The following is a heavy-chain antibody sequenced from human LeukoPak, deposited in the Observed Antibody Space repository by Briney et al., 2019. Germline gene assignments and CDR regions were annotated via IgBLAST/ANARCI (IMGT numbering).Heavy chain of an antibody. CDR1: GGSFSGYY. J-gene: IGHJ4*02. CDR2: IKHSGST. V-gene: IGHV4-34*01. Sequence: SSETLSLTCAVYGGSFSGYYWSWIRQPPGKGLEWIGEIKHSGSTNYNPSLKSRVTISVDTSKNQFSLKLSSVTAADTAVYYCARGLSAIVYWGQGTLVTVSS. D-gene: IGHD2-15*01. CDR3: ARGLSAIVY.